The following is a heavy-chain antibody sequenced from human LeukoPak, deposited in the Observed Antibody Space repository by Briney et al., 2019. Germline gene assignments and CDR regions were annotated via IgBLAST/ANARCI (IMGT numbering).Heavy chain of an antibody. CDR2: IIPVFGTT. J-gene: IGHJ4*02. V-gene: IGHV1-69*13. Sequence: SVKVSCKASGYTFTGYYMHWVRQAPGQGLEWMGGIIPVFGTTNYAQKFQGRVTITADESTTTAYMELRSLKSEDTAVYYCARGVRNSGSYYVDYWGQGTPVTVSS. CDR1: GYTFTGYY. CDR3: ARGVRNSGSYYVDY. D-gene: IGHD1-26*01.